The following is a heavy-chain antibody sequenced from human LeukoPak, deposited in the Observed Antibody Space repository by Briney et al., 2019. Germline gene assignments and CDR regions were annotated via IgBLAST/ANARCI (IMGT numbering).Heavy chain of an antibody. Sequence: GGSLRLSCAASGFTFSSYSMNWVRQAPGKGLEGVSYISSSSSTIYYADSVKGRFTISRDNAKNSLYLQMNSQRAEDTAVYYCAREGYQLLSRQYYFDYWGQGTLVTVSS. CDR1: GFTFSSYS. D-gene: IGHD2-2*01. J-gene: IGHJ4*02. V-gene: IGHV3-48*04. CDR3: AREGYQLLSRQYYFDY. CDR2: ISSSSSTI.